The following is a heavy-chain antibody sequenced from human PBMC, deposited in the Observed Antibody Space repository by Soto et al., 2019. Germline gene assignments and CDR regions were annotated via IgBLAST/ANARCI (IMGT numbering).Heavy chain of an antibody. CDR1: GGSIISYY. Sequence: QVQLQESGPGLVKPSETLSLTCTVSGGSIISYYWSWIRQPPGKGLEWIGYIYYSGSTNYNPSLKSRVTISVDTSKNQFSLKLSSVTAADTAVYYCASSASSWTKSLNFDYWGQGTLVTVSS. V-gene: IGHV4-59*08. J-gene: IGHJ4*02. D-gene: IGHD6-13*01. CDR2: IYYSGST. CDR3: ASSASSWTKSLNFDY.